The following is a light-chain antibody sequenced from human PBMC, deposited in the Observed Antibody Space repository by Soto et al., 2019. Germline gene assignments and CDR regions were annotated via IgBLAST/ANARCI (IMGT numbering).Light chain of an antibody. Sequence: QSVLTQPPSVSGAPGQRVTISCTGSSSNIGAGYDVHWYQQPPGTAPKLLIYGNSNRPSGVPDRFSGSKSGISASLAITGLQAEDEADYYCQSYDSSLSGYVFGTGTKLTVL. CDR2: GNS. CDR3: QSYDSSLSGYV. V-gene: IGLV1-40*01. J-gene: IGLJ1*01. CDR1: SSNIGAGYD.